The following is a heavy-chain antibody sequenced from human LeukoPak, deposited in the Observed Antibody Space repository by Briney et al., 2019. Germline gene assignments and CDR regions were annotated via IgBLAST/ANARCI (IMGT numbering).Heavy chain of an antibody. CDR3: ASQDYVWGSYRPIPNWFDP. CDR1: GGAISSGGYS. CDR2: IYHSGST. D-gene: IGHD3-16*02. V-gene: IGHV4-30-2*01. Sequence: PSQTLSLTCAVSGGAISSGGYSWSWIRQPPGKGLEWIGYIYHSGSTYYNPSLKSRVTISVDTSKNQFSLRLSSVTAADTAVYYCASQDYVWGSYRPIPNWFDPWGQGTLVTVSS. J-gene: IGHJ5*02.